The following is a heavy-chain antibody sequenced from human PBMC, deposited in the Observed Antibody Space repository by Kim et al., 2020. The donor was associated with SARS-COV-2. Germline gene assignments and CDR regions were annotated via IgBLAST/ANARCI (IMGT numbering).Heavy chain of an antibody. V-gene: IGHV4-31*02. D-gene: IGHD2-2*01. Sequence: PSLKDRVTISVDTSKNPFSLKLGSGTAEDTAVYYCARGRVPAVRDDAFDIWGQGTMVTVSS. J-gene: IGHJ3*02. CDR3: ARGRVPAVRDDAFDI.